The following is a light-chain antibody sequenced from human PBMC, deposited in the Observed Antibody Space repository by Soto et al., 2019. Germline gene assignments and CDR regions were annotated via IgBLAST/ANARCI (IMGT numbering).Light chain of an antibody. J-gene: IGKJ5*01. CDR1: QTVSSD. CDR2: NAS. Sequence: EILLTQAPATLSFAPGGRATPSCRASQTVSSDLAWYQQKPGQSPRLLIYNASKRATGIPARFSGSGSGTDFTLTISSLEPEDFATYYCQQRNNWPLTFGQGTRLEIK. CDR3: QQRNNWPLT. V-gene: IGKV3-11*01.